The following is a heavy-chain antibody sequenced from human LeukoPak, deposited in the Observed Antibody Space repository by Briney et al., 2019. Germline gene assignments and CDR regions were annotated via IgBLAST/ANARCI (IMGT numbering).Heavy chain of an antibody. CDR2: IYPGDSDT. CDR1: GYSFTSYW. D-gene: IGHD6-19*01. Sequence: GESLKISCKGSGYSFTSYWIGWVRQMPGKGLEWMGIIYPGDSDTRYSPSFQGQVTISADKSISTAYLQWGSLKASDTAIYYCARLKYSSGLLNAFDIWGQGTMVTVSS. CDR3: ARLKYSSGLLNAFDI. J-gene: IGHJ3*02. V-gene: IGHV5-51*01.